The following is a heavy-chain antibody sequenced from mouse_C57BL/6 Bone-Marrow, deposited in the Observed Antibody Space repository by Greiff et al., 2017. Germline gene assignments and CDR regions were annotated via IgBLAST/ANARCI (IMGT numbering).Heavy chain of an antibody. Sequence: VQLQESGTELVKPGASVKLSCKASGYTFTSYWMHWVKQRPGQGLEWIGNINPSNGGTNYNEKFKSKATLTVDKSSSTAYMQLSSLTSEDSAVYYCAREDLLWYFDVWGTGTTVTVSS. CDR3: AREDLLWYFDV. CDR1: GYTFTSYW. J-gene: IGHJ1*03. D-gene: IGHD2-1*01. CDR2: INPSNGGT. V-gene: IGHV1-53*01.